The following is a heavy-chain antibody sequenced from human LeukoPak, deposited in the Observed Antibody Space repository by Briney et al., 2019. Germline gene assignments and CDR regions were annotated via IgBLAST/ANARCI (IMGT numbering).Heavy chain of an antibody. Sequence: GRSLRLSCAAASGFTFSGYSMHWVRQAPGKGLESLSAINYDGGTTYYADSVKGRFTISRDNSKNTLYLQMGSLTAEDMAVYYCAREGTPGSYDSWGQGTLVTVPS. CDR3: AREGTPGSYDS. CDR2: INYDGGTT. CDR1: GFTFSGYS. D-gene: IGHD1/OR15-1a*01. J-gene: IGHJ4*02. V-gene: IGHV3-64*02.